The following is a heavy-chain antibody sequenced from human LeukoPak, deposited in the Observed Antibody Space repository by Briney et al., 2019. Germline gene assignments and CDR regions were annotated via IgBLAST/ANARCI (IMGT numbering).Heavy chain of an antibody. V-gene: IGHV3-30*02. Sequence: GGSLRLSCAASGFTFGDYAMNWVRQAPGKGLEWVAFIRYDGSNKYYADSVKGRFTISRDNSKNTLYLQMNSLRAEDTAVYYCAKNPLLGTSGYYFDYWGQGTLVTVSS. J-gene: IGHJ4*02. CDR1: GFTFGDYA. CDR2: IRYDGSNK. CDR3: AKNPLLGTSGYYFDY. D-gene: IGHD1-1*01.